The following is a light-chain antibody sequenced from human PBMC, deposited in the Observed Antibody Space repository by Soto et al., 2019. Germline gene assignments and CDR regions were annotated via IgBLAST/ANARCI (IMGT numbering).Light chain of an antibody. CDR1: SSNIGAGYD. V-gene: IGLV1-40*01. CDR2: GNS. Sequence: QSVLTQPPSVSGAPGQRVTISCTGSSSNIGAGYDVHWYQQLPGTAPKLLIYGNSNRPSGVPDRFSGSKSGTSASLAITGLQAEDEADYYSQSYDSSLSGSNVFGGGTKLTVL. CDR3: QSYDSSLSGSNV. J-gene: IGLJ3*02.